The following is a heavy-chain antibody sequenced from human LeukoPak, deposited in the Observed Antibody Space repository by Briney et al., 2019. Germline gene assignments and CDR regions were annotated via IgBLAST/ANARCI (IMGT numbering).Heavy chain of an antibody. J-gene: IGHJ4*02. Sequence: GGSLRLSCAASGFSFDDYAMHWVRQAPGKGLEWVSLITANGGRTHYADSMKGLFTISRDNSKNSLYLHMNSLRSEDTAFYYCAKEGPIAVAAYFDYWGQGTLVTVSS. CDR3: AKEGPIAVAAYFDY. CDR2: ITANGGRT. CDR1: GFSFDDYA. V-gene: IGHV3-43*02. D-gene: IGHD6-19*01.